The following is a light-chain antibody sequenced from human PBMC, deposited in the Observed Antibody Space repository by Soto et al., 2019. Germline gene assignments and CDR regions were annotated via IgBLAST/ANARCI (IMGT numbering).Light chain of an antibody. V-gene: IGKV3-15*01. CDR3: KQYKEWPPFT. CDR2: GAS. Sequence: EIVMTQSPATLSVSPGERATLSCRASQSVSNYLAWYQQKPGQAPRLLILGASTRATGIPARFSGSGSGTEFTLSISSLQSEDFAVYYCKQYKEWPPFTFGQGTRLEI. CDR1: QSVSNY. J-gene: IGKJ5*01.